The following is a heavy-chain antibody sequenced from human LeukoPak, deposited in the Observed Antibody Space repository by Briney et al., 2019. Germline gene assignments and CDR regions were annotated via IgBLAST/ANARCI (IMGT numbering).Heavy chain of an antibody. V-gene: IGHV3-23*01. D-gene: IGHD6-6*01. CDR3: AKVLAARPYFDY. Sequence: GGSLRLSCAASGFTFSSYAMSWVRQAPGKGLEWVSAISGSGGSTYYADSVKGRFTISRDNSKNTLYLQINSLRAEDTAVYYCAKVLAARPYFDYWGQGTLVTVSS. CDR1: GFTFSSYA. J-gene: IGHJ4*02. CDR2: ISGSGGST.